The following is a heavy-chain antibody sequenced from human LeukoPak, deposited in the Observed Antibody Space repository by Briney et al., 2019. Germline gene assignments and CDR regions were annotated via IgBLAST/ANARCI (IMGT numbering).Heavy chain of an antibody. Sequence: PGGSLRLSCVASGFTFSSYAMNWVRQAPGKGLEWVSGISSSGSASYYADSVKGRFTISRDNSRNTLYLRMNNLSADDTAVYYCTKARYSNAWDYSDYWGQGTLVTVSS. V-gene: IGHV3-23*01. J-gene: IGHJ4*02. CDR2: ISSSGSAS. CDR3: TKARYSNAWDYSDY. D-gene: IGHD6-19*01. CDR1: GFTFSSYA.